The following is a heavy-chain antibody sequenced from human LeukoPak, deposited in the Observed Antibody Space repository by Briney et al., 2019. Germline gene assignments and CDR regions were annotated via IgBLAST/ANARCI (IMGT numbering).Heavy chain of an antibody. CDR1: GYRFTNYW. J-gene: IGHJ3*02. CDR3: ARRRRSGSYFDAFDI. V-gene: IGHV5-51*01. CDR2: IYPGDSDT. Sequence: GESLKISCKGSGYRFTNYWIGWVRRMPGKGLEWMGIIYPGDSDTRYSPSFQGQVTISADKSISTAYLQWSSLKASDTAMYYCARRRRSGSYFDAFDIWGQGTMVTVSS. D-gene: IGHD1-26*01.